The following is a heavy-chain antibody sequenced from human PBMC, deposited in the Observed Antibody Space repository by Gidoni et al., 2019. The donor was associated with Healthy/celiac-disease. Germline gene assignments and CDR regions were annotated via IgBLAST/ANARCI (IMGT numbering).Heavy chain of an antibody. Sequence: EVQLLQSGAEVKKPGESLTISCKGSGYSFTSYWMGWVRQMPGKGLEWMGIIDPGDSDTRYSPSFQGQVTSSADKSISTAYLQWGSLKASDTAMYYCARLYSSSWSREPGIFDPWVQGTLVTVSS. J-gene: IGHJ5*02. CDR1: GYSFTSYW. V-gene: IGHV5-51*03. CDR2: IDPGDSDT. D-gene: IGHD6-13*01. CDR3: ARLYSSSWSREPGIFDP.